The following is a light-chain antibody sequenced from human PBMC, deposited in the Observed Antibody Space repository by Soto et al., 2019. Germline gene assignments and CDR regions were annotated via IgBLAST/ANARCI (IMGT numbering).Light chain of an antibody. Sequence: VLTPSPDSLAVSLGGRATIHFRSHQSVLFVSNNKNFLAWYQQQPGWPPKLLLNWASTRQSGAPDRFSGSGAGTEFTLTSSRLHAEDVAIYYLQQFIHAPTFGQGTKVDIK. CDR2: WAS. V-gene: IGKV4-1*01. CDR1: QSVLFVSNNKNF. CDR3: QQFIHAPT. J-gene: IGKJ1*01.